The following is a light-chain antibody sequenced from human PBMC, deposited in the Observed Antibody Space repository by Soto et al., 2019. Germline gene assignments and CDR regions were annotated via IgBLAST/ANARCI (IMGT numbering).Light chain of an antibody. CDR2: AAS. V-gene: IGKV1-27*01. CDR1: QGINTY. J-gene: IGKJ5*01. CDR3: QKYNSAPRT. Sequence: DIQMTQSPSSLSASVGDRVTITCRASQGINTYLAWYQQKPGKVPKLLISAASTLQSGVPSRFSGSGSGTDFTLSITSLQPEDVATYYCQKYNSAPRTFGQGTRLEIK.